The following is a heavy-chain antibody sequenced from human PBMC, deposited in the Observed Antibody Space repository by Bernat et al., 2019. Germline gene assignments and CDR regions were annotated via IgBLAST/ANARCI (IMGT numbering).Heavy chain of an antibody. J-gene: IGHJ2*01. V-gene: IGHV4-39*01. Sequence: QLQLQESGPGLVKPSETLSLTCTVSGGSISSSSYYGGWIRQPPGKGLEWIGSIYYSGSTSYNPSLKSRVTMSVDTSKNQFSLKLSSVTAADTAVYYCARPMTTVTTRGDRYFDLWGRGTLVTVSS. CDR3: ARPMTTVTTRGDRYFDL. CDR1: GGSISSSSYY. D-gene: IGHD4-17*01. CDR2: IYYSGST.